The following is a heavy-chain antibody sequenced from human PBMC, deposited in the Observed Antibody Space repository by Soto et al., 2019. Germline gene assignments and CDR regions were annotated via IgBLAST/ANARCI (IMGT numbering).Heavy chain of an antibody. J-gene: IGHJ4*02. CDR3: ASSRDGSDQTFDY. CDR1: GYSFTSYW. D-gene: IGHD5-12*01. V-gene: IGHV5-51*01. CDR2: IYPGDSDT. Sequence: PGESLKISCKGSGYSFTSYWIVWVRQMPGKGLEWMGIIYPGDSDTRYSPSFQGQVTISADKSISTAYLQWSSLKASDTAMYYCASSRDGSDQTFDYWGQGTLVTVSS.